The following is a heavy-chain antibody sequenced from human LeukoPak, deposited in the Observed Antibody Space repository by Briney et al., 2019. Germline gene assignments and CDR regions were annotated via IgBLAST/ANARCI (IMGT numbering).Heavy chain of an antibody. CDR2: IYHSGST. V-gene: IGHV4-59*01. J-gene: IGHJ4*02. CDR1: GGSISTYY. CDR3: ARGGGYASPIGY. D-gene: IGHD5-12*01. Sequence: SETLSLTCTLSGGSISTYYWSWIRQPPGKGLEWIGYIYHSGSTNYNPTLKSRVTISVDTSKNQFSLKLSSVTAADTAVYYCARGGGYASPIGYWGQGALVTVSS.